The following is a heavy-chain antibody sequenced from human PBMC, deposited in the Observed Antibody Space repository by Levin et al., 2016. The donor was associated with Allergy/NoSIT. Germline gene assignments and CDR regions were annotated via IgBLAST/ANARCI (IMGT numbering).Heavy chain of an antibody. J-gene: IGHJ4*02. Sequence: WIRQPPGKGLEWVSIVSGKSEVTYYADSVKDRFVIFRDNSADTAYLQMNSLRDEDTANYYCVKGLVSDAYTYYFDFWGQGSLVTVSS. CDR3: VKGLVSDAYTYYFDF. V-gene: IGHV3-23*01. CDR2: VSGKSEVT. D-gene: IGHD3-16*01.